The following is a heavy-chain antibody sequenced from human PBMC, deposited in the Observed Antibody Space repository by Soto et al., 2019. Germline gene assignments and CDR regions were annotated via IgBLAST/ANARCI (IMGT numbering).Heavy chain of an antibody. Sequence: SETLSLTCAVYGGCFSDDYLSWIRQPPGKGLEWIVEINLSGSTSYNPSLKSRVTISLDTSKNQFSLKLTSVTAADTDVFYCARVRVGAFDYWGPGTLVTVSS. D-gene: IGHD3-3*01. CDR3: ARVRVGAFDY. CDR2: INLSGST. V-gene: IGHV4-34*01. CDR1: GGCFSDDY. J-gene: IGHJ4*02.